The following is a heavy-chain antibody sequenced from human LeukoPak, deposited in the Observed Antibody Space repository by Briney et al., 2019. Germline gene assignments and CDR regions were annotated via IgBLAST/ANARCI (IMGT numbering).Heavy chain of an antibody. J-gene: IGHJ4*02. CDR1: GFTFTSFF. V-gene: IGHV3-23*01. CDR3: AKGGKWDVTPFDY. CDR2: ISGGGGST. D-gene: IGHD1-26*01. Sequence: PGGSLRLSCAASGFTFTSFFMKLVPQAPGEGVGWVSTISGGGGSTYYADSVKGRFTISRDNSKNTLYLQVNSLRAEDTAVYYCAKGGKWDVTPFDYWGQGTLVTVSS.